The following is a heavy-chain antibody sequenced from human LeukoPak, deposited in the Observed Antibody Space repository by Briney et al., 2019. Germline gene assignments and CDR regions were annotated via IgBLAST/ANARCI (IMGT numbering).Heavy chain of an antibody. V-gene: IGHV4-34*01. Sequence: PSETLSLTCAVYGGSFSGYYWSWIRQPPGKGLEWIGEINHSGSTNYNPSLKSRVTISVDTSKNQFSLKLSSVTAADTAVYYCARHAYDILTGYYKVVGYFDYWGQGTLVTVSS. D-gene: IGHD3-9*01. CDR3: ARHAYDILTGYYKVVGYFDY. CDR1: GGSFSGYY. CDR2: INHSGST. J-gene: IGHJ4*02.